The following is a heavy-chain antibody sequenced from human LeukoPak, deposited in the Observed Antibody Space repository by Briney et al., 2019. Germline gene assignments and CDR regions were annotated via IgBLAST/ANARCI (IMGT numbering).Heavy chain of an antibody. Sequence: EASVKVSCKASGGTFSSYAISWVRQAPGQGLEWMGRIIPILGIANYAQKFRGRVTITADKSTSTAYMELSSLRSEDTAVYYCARETPLSVTNGRSYGMDVWGQGTTVTVSS. J-gene: IGHJ6*02. CDR3: ARETPLSVTNGRSYGMDV. CDR1: GGTFSSYA. D-gene: IGHD4-17*01. CDR2: IIPILGIA. V-gene: IGHV1-69*04.